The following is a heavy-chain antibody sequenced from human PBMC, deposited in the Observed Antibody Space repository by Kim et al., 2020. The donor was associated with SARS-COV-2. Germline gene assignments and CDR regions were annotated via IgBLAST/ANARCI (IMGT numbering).Heavy chain of an antibody. J-gene: IGHJ3*02. Sequence: GGSLRLSCAASGFTVSSNYMSWVRQAPGKGLEWVSVIYSGGSTYYADSSKGRFTISRDNSKNTLYLQMNSLRAEDTAVYYCVWTGPGAFDIWGQGTMVTVSS. CDR2: IYSGGST. D-gene: IGHD2-21*01. V-gene: IGHV3-66*01. CDR1: GFTVSSNY. CDR3: VWTGPGAFDI.